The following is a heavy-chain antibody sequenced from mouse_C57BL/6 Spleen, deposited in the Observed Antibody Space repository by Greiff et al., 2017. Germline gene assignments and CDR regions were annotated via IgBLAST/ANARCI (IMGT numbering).Heavy chain of an antibody. Sequence: VQLQQSGPELVKPGASVKISCKASGYAFSSSWMNWVKQRPGKGLEWIGRIYPGDGDTNYNGKFKGKATLTADKSSSTAYMQLSSLTSEDSAVYFCARLLGGDFDYGGQGTTLTVSS. J-gene: IGHJ2*01. D-gene: IGHD4-1*01. CDR3: ARLLGGDFDY. CDR2: IYPGDGDT. CDR1: GYAFSSSW. V-gene: IGHV1-82*01.